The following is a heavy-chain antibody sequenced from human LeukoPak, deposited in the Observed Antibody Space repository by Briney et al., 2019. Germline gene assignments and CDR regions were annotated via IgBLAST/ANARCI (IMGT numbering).Heavy chain of an antibody. CDR1: GGSISSSSYY. CDR3: ARLDPYGDFDC. V-gene: IGHV4-39*01. Sequence: SETLSLTCTVSGGSISSSSYYWGWIRQPPGKGLVWIGSIYYSGSTYYNPSLKSRVTISVDTSKNQFSLKLSSVTAADTAVYYCARLDPYGDFDCWGQGTLVTVSS. J-gene: IGHJ4*02. CDR2: IYYSGST. D-gene: IGHD3-10*01.